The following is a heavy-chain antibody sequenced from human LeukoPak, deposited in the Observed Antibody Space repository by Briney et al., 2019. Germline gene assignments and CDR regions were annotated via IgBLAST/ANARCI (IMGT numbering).Heavy chain of an antibody. V-gene: IGHV4-59*01. CDR3: ARDRRVTYYYYYMDV. Sequence: SETLSLTCTVSGGSIGSYYWSWIRQPPGKGLEWIGYIYYSGSTNYNPSLKSRVTISVDTSKNQFSLKLSSVTAADTAVYYCARDRRVTYYYYYMDVWGKGTTVTVSS. J-gene: IGHJ6*03. CDR1: GGSIGSYY. CDR2: IYYSGST. D-gene: IGHD4-23*01.